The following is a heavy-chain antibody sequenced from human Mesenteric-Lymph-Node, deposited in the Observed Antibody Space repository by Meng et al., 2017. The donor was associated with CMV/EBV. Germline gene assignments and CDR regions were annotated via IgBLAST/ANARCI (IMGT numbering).Heavy chain of an antibody. CDR1: GFTFSAYN. CDR3: ATLNYFDP. Sequence: LRLSCAASGFTFSAYNMHWVRQAPGKGLEWVSSISSSNNYRNYADSVKGRFTISRDNAKNSLYLQMDSLRVEDTAVYYCATLNYFDPWGQVTLVTVSS. J-gene: IGHJ5*02. CDR2: ISSSNNYR. V-gene: IGHV3-21*01. D-gene: IGHD4-11*01.